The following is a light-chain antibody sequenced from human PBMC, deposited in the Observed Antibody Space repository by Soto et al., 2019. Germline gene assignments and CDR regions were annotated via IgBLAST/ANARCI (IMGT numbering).Light chain of an antibody. Sequence: DIQMTQSPSSLSASIGDRVTITCRASQNIGSFLNWYQQKPGEAPRLLVYSAFRMQSGVPSRFNASGSGTDFTLSISSLQPEDFSTYYCQQGSTTPITFGLGTRLEI. CDR1: QNIGSF. J-gene: IGKJ5*01. CDR3: QQGSTTPIT. V-gene: IGKV1-39*01. CDR2: SAF.